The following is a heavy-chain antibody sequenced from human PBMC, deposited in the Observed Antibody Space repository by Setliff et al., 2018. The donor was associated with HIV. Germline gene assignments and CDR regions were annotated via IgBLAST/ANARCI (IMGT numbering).Heavy chain of an antibody. CDR1: GGSFTSRSYY. J-gene: IGHJ4*02. V-gene: IGHV4-39*07. CDR2: INHSGST. Sequence: KPSETLSLTCTVSGGSFTSRSYYWGWIRQPPGKGLEWIGEINHSGSTNYNPSLKSRVTISVDTSKNTLYLQMNSLRAEDTAVYYCARDLPGDTRPSDYWGQGTLVTVSS. D-gene: IGHD3-22*01. CDR3: ARDLPGDTRPSDY.